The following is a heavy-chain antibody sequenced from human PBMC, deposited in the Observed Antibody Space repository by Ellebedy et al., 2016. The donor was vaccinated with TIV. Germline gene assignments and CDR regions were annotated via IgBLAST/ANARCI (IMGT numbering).Heavy chain of an antibody. V-gene: IGHV4-59*08. J-gene: IGHJ3*02. CDR2: IYYSGST. D-gene: IGHD3-22*01. Sequence: MPSETLSLTCTVSGGSISTNSWSWIRQPPGKGLEWIGYIYYSGSTDYNPSLKSRVTISVDTSKNQFSLKLSSVTAADTAVYYCARFITMVVVVMPSDAFDIWGQGTMVTVSS. CDR3: ARFITMVVVVMPSDAFDI. CDR1: GGSISTNS.